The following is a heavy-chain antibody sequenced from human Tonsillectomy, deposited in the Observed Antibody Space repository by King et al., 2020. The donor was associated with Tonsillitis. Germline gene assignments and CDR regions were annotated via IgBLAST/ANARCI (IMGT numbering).Heavy chain of an antibody. J-gene: IGHJ4*02. CDR1: GFTFSSYW. CDR2: IKQDGSEE. D-gene: IGHD4-23*01. V-gene: IGHV3-7*03. Sequence: VQLVESGGGVVQPGGSLRLSCAASGFTFSSYWMTWVRQAPGKGLEWVASIKQDGSEEYYVDSVKGRFTISRDNTKNSLYLQMNSLRAEDTAVYYCARDRPEYGGNLDGFDYGGQGTLVTVSS. CDR3: ARDRPEYGGNLDGFDY.